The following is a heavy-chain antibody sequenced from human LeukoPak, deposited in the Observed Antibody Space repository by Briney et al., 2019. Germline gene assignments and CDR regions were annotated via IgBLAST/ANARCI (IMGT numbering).Heavy chain of an antibody. V-gene: IGHV1-18*01. CDR3: ARAQWVLRYFDWLYPGDAFDI. D-gene: IGHD3-9*01. CDR2: ISAYNGNT. CDR1: GYTFTSYG. Sequence: ASVKVSCKASGYTFTSYGISWVRQAPGQGLEWMGWISAYNGNTNYAQKLQGRVTMTTDTSTSTAYMELRSLRSDDTAVYYCARAQWVLRYFDWLYPGDAFDIWGQGTMVTVSS. J-gene: IGHJ3*02.